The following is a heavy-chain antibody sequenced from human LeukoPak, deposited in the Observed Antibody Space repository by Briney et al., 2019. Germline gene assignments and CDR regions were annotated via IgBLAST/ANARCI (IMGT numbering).Heavy chain of an antibody. D-gene: IGHD4-17*01. J-gene: IGHJ4*02. CDR1: GGTFSNYA. V-gene: IGHV1-69*06. Sequence: ASVKVSCKASGGTFSNYAISWVRQAPGQGLEWMGGIIPIFDTADYAQKFQGRVTITADKSTSTAYMELSSLRSEDTAVYYCARAVQVTTGGLFDYWGQGTLVTVSS. CDR3: ARAVQVTTGGLFDY. CDR2: IIPIFDTA.